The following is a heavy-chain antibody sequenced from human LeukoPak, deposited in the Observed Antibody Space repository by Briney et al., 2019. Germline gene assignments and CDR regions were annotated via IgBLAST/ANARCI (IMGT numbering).Heavy chain of an antibody. Sequence: PSETLSLTCAVYGGSFSGYYWSWIRQPPGKGLEWIGEINHSGSTNYNPSLKSRVTISVDTSKNQFSLKLSSVTAADTAVYYCARQGNTVTTNWFDPWGQGTLVTVSS. J-gene: IGHJ5*02. CDR3: ARQGNTVTTNWFDP. CDR2: INHSGST. V-gene: IGHV4-34*01. CDR1: GGSFSGYY. D-gene: IGHD4-11*01.